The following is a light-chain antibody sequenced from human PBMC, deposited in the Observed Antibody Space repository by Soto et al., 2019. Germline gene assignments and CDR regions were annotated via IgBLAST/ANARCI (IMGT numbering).Light chain of an antibody. CDR3: QQRTDRPPWT. V-gene: IGKV3-11*01. CDR2: GAS. J-gene: IGKJ1*01. Sequence: EIVLTQSPGTLSLSPGERATLSCRASQSVSNNYLAWYQQKPGQAPRLLIYGASNRATGIPARFSGSGSGTDFTLTISSLEPEDFAVYYCQQRTDRPPWTFGQGTKVDIK. CDR1: QSVSNNY.